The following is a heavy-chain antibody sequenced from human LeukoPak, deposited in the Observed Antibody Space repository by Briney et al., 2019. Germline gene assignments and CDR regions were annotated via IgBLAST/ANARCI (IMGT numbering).Heavy chain of an antibody. Sequence: GGSLRLSCAASGFTFSSYSMNWVRQAPGKGLEWVSSISSSSSYIYYAESVKGRFTISRDNAKNSLYLEMNSLRAEDTAVYYCARAFGDPLFDYWGQGTLVTVSS. D-gene: IGHD4-17*01. CDR3: ARAFGDPLFDY. CDR2: ISSSSSYI. V-gene: IGHV3-21*01. J-gene: IGHJ4*02. CDR1: GFTFSSYS.